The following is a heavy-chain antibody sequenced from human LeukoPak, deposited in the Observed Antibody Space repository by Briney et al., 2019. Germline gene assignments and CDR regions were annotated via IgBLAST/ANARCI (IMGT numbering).Heavy chain of an antibody. V-gene: IGHV3-74*01. D-gene: IGHD5-18*01. CDR3: AKSRGIQLWLILDY. J-gene: IGHJ4*02. CDR1: GFTFSNYW. Sequence: GGSLRLSCAASGFTFSNYWMHWVRQAPGKGLVWVSRVNGDGSTTTYADSVKGRFTISRDNSKNTLYLQMNSLRAEDTAVYYCAKSRGIQLWLILDYWGQGTLVTVSS. CDR2: VNGDGSTT.